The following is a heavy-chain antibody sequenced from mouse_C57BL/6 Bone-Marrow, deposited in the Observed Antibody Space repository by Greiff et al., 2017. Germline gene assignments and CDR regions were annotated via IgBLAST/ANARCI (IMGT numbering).Heavy chain of an antibody. V-gene: IGHV2-6*01. CDR1: GFSLTSYG. CDR3: ASNGYSGYYAMDY. J-gene: IGHJ4*01. CDR2: IWGVGST. D-gene: IGHD2-3*01. Sequence: VQLQQSGPGLVAPSQSLSITCTVSGFSLTSYGVDWVRQSPGKGLEWLGVIWGVGSTNYNSALKSRLSISKDNSKSQVFLKMNSLQTDDTAMYYCASNGYSGYYAMDYWGQGTSVTVSS.